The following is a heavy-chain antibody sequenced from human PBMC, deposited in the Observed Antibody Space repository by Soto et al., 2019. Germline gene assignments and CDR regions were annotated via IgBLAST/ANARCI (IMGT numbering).Heavy chain of an antibody. D-gene: IGHD2-15*01. J-gene: IGHJ6*03. V-gene: IGHV3-23*01. CDR1: GFTFSRYA. CDR2: ISGSGGST. Sequence: EVQLLESGGGLVQPGGSLRLSCAASGFTFSRYAMSWVRQAPGKGLEWVSAISGSGGSTYYADSVKGRFTISRDNSKNTLYLQMNSLRAEDTAVYYCAKPIVPYYYYYYMDVWGKGTTVTVSS. CDR3: AKPIVPYYYYYYMDV.